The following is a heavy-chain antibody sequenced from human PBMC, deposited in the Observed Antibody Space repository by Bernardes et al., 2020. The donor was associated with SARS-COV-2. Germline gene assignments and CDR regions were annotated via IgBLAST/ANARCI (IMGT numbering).Heavy chain of an antibody. V-gene: IGHV3-21*01. D-gene: IGHD3-9*01. CDR2: ISGTYTYI. CDR1: GFDFSSYT. CDR3: ARDPYISVSGYFDY. Sequence: GGSLRLTCAASGFDFSSYTMAWVRRTPGRGLEWVSSISGTYTYIYYADSVRGRFTISRDNDKNFVYLQMNSLKVEDTAVYHCARDPYISVSGYFDYWGQGDLVTVSS. J-gene: IGHJ4*02.